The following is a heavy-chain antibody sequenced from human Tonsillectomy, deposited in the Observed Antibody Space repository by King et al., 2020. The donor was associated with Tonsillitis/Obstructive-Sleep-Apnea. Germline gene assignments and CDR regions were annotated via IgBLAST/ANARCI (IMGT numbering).Heavy chain of an antibody. J-gene: IGHJ4*02. Sequence: LQLQESGPGLVKPSETLSLTCTVSGGSISSSSYYWGWIRQPPGKGLEWIGSIYYSGSTYYNQSLKSRVPISEDTAKNQFSLKLSSVTAADTAVYYCAREDYYDSSGYYVPRLFDYWGQGTLVTVSS. CDR3: AREDYYDSSGYYVPRLFDY. CDR2: IYYSGST. V-gene: IGHV4-39*02. CDR1: GGSISSSSYY. D-gene: IGHD3-22*01.